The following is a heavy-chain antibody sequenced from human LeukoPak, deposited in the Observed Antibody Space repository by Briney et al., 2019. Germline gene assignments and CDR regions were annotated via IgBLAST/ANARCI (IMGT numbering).Heavy chain of an antibody. Sequence: ASVKVSFKASVYTFTSYGISWVRQAPGQGLEWMGWISAYNGNTNYAQKLQGRVTMTTDTSTSTAYMELRSLRSDDTAVYYCARDVVLMVYASPSRWFDPWAREPWSPSPQ. CDR2: ISAYNGNT. J-gene: IGHJ5*02. CDR3: ARDVVLMVYASPSRWFDP. CDR1: VYTFTSYG. V-gene: IGHV1-18*01. D-gene: IGHD2-8*01.